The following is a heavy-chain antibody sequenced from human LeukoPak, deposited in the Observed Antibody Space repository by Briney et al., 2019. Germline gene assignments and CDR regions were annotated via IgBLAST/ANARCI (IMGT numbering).Heavy chain of an antibody. Sequence: PGGSLRLSCAASGFTFSSYWMSWVRQARGKGLEWVANIKQDGSEKYYVDSVKGRFTISRDNAKNSLYLQMNSLRAEDTAVYYCARGYYYGSGSYYNEFDYWGQGTLVTVSS. V-gene: IGHV3-7*01. CDR1: GFTFSSYW. CDR3: ARGYYYGSGSYYNEFDY. D-gene: IGHD3-10*01. J-gene: IGHJ4*02. CDR2: IKQDGSEK.